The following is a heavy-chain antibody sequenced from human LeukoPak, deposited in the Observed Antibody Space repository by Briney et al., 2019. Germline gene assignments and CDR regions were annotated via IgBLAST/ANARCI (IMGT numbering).Heavy chain of an antibody. J-gene: IGHJ4*02. CDR1: GFTFSSYS. Sequence: VGSLRLSCGASGFTFSSYSMNWFRQAPGKGLEWVSYIGSSGNYIYYADSVKGRFTISRDNAQNSLYLQMISLRGEDTAGYYCARDRSQGATTNTNGYFDYWGQGALDSVSS. V-gene: IGHV3-21*04. D-gene: IGHD2-8*01. CDR3: ARDRSQGATTNTNGYFDY. CDR2: IGSSGNYI.